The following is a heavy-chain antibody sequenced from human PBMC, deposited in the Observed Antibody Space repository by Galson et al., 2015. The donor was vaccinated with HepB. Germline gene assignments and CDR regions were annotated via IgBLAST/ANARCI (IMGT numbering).Heavy chain of an antibody. CDR3: ARQGYCHNGICYTGGAADY. J-gene: IGHJ4*02. Sequence: SVKVSCKASGYTFTSYAISWVRQAPGQGLEWMGWISAYNGNTYFAQNLQGRLTLTTDTSTNTAYMELRSLTSDDTAVYYCARQGYCHNGICYTGGAADYWGQGTLVTVSS. D-gene: IGHD2-8*01. CDR1: GYTFTSYA. V-gene: IGHV1-18*01. CDR2: ISAYNGNT.